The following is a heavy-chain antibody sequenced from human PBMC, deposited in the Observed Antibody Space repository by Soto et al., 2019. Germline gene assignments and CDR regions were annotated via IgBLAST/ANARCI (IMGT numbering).Heavy chain of an antibody. D-gene: IGHD6-6*01. J-gene: IGHJ6*03. Sequence: GGSLRLSCAASGFTFSSYSMNWVRQAPGKGLEWVSYISSSSSTIYYADSVKGRFTISRDNAKNSLYLQMNSLRAEDTAVYYCAKTGTHWYSSSSSLYYYMDVWGKGTTVTVSS. CDR2: ISSSSSTI. V-gene: IGHV3-48*01. CDR1: GFTFSSYS. CDR3: AKTGTHWYSSSSSLYYYMDV.